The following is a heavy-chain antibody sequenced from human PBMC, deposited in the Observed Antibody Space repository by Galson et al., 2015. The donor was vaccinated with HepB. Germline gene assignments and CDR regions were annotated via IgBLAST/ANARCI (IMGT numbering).Heavy chain of an antibody. Sequence: SVKVSCKASGYTFTSYGISWVRQAPGQGLEWMGWISAYNGNTNYAQKLQGRVTMTTDTSTSTAYMELRSLRSDDTAVYYCARDQGYCSSTSCYREDTDYWGQGTLVTVSS. CDR1: GYTFTSYG. CDR3: ARDQGYCSSTSCYREDTDY. V-gene: IGHV1-18*04. D-gene: IGHD2-2*01. J-gene: IGHJ4*02. CDR2: ISAYNGNT.